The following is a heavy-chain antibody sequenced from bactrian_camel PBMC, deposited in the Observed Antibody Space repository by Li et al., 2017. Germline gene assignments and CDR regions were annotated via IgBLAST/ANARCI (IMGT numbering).Heavy chain of an antibody. J-gene: IGHJ4*01. CDR3: VAAGFDC. Sequence: QLVESGGTLVQPGGSLRLSCAASGFTFSDYWMSWVRQAPGKGLEWIAVVDSGGEKAFHRDSVQDRFTISRDNAENTVYLQMNSLKPEDTAMYYCVAAGFDCWGQGTQVTVS. CDR2: VDSGGEKA. D-gene: IGHD7*01. V-gene: IGHV3S25*01. CDR1: GFTFSDYW.